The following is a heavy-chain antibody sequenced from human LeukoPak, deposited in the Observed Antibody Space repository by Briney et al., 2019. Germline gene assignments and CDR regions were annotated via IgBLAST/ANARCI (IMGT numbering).Heavy chain of an antibody. CDR3: ARDQQYPGQFDY. D-gene: IGHD4-11*01. J-gene: IGHJ4*02. CDR2: ISSSSSYI. V-gene: IGHV3-21*01. CDR1: GFTFSSYS. Sequence: GGSLRLSCAASGFTFSSYSMSWVRQAPGKGLEWVSSISSSSSYIYYADSVKGRFTISRDNAKNSLYLQMNSLRAEDTAVYYCARDQQYPGQFDYWGQGTLVTVSS.